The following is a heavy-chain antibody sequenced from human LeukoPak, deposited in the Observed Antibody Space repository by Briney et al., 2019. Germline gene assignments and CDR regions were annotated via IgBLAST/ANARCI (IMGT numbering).Heavy chain of an antibody. CDR1: GFTFSSYG. V-gene: IGHV3-30*18. CDR3: AKGKDGYNWPFDY. CDR2: ISYDGSNK. Sequence: GGSLRLSCAASGFTFSSYGMHWVRQAPGKGLEWVAVISYDGSNKCYADSVKGRFTISRDNSKNTLYLQMNSLRPEDTAVYYCAKGKDGYNWPFDYWGQGTLVTVSS. J-gene: IGHJ4*02. D-gene: IGHD5-24*01.